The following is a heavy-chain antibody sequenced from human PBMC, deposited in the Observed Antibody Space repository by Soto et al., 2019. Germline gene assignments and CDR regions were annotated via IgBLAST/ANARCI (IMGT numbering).Heavy chain of an antibody. CDR3: ASQGYHKDTYSFGY. CDR2: IYPSNSET. CDR1: GYTFTSYW. D-gene: IGHD2-15*01. J-gene: IGHJ1*01. V-gene: IGHV5-51*01. Sequence: PGDSLKISCKASGYTFTSYWIGWVRQMPGKGLECMGFIYPSNSETRFSPSFQGQVTLSADKSIFTAYPQWSSLKASDSSMYYCASQGYHKDTYSFGYWGEGTRVTVSS.